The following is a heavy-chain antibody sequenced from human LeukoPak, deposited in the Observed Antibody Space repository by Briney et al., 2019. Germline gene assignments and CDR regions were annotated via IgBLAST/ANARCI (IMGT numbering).Heavy chain of an antibody. D-gene: IGHD6-19*01. Sequence: PGGSLRLSCAASGFTVSSNYMSWVRQAPGKGLEWVSVIYSGGSTYYADSVKGRFTISRDNSKNTLYLQMNSLRAEDTAVYYCAKSGRIAVAGTIDYWGQGTLVTVSS. CDR2: IYSGGST. V-gene: IGHV3-53*01. J-gene: IGHJ4*02. CDR1: GFTVSSNY. CDR3: AKSGRIAVAGTIDY.